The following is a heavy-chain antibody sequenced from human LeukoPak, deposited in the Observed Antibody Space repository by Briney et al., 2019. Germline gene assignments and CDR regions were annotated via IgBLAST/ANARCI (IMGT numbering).Heavy chain of an antibody. Sequence: SETLSLTCAVYGGSFSGYYWSWIRQPPGKGLEWIGEINHSGSTNYNPSLKSRVTISVDTSKNQFSLKLSSVTAADTAVYYCARTQHYDFWSGHCLFDYWGQGTLVTVSS. CDR2: INHSGST. V-gene: IGHV4-34*01. CDR1: GGSFSGYY. J-gene: IGHJ4*02. D-gene: IGHD3-3*01. CDR3: ARTQHYDFWSGHCLFDY.